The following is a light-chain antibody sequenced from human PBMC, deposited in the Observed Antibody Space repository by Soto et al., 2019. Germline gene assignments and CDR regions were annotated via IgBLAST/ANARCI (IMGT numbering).Light chain of an antibody. V-gene: IGKV3-15*01. CDR2: GAS. Sequence: EIVMTQSPATLSVSPGESATLSCRASQSISSELAWYQQKPDQPPRLLIYGASTRATGVPARFPGSGSGSDFTSAICGLESEDLAVYYCQLGHNSPLTFGQGTRLEI. CDR1: QSISSE. J-gene: IGKJ2*01. CDR3: QLGHNSPLT.